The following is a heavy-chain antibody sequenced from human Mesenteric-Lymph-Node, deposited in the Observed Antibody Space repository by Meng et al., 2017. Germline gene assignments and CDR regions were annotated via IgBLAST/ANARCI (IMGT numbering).Heavy chain of an antibody. CDR1: GGSFSGYY. V-gene: IGHV4-34*01. D-gene: IGHD6-13*01. CDR3: ARVAAAGNEWFDP. CDR2: IYHSGST. Sequence: VRLEQCGAGLLQPSETLSLTCAVYGGSFSGYYWSWIRQPLGKGLEWIGEIYHSGSTNYNPSLKSRVTISVDKSKNQFSLKLSSVTAADTAVYYCARVAAAGNEWFDPWGQGTLVTVSS. J-gene: IGHJ5*02.